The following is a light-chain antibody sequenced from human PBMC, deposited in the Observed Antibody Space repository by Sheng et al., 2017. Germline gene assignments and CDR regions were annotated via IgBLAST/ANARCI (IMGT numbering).Light chain of an antibody. Sequence: QLVLTQSPSASASLGASVKVTCTLSSGHSSNAITWHQQQPEKGPRYLMMVNNDGSHSKGDGIPDRFSGSSSGAERYLTISSLQSEDEADYYCQTWGTGIAVFGGGTKLTVL. J-gene: IGLJ2*01. CDR1: SGHSSNA. CDR3: QTWGTGIAV. V-gene: IGLV4-69*01. CDR2: VNNDGSH.